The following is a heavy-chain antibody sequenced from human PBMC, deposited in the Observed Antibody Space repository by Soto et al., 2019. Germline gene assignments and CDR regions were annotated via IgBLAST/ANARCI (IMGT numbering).Heavy chain of an antibody. D-gene: IGHD6-13*01. J-gene: IGHJ5*02. CDR3: ARGSSWYRDWFDP. CDR2: INAGNGNT. CDR1: GYTFTSYA. V-gene: IGHV1-3*01. Sequence: ASVKVSCTASGYTFTSYAMHWVRQAPGQRLEWMGWINAGNGNTKYSQKFQGRVTITRDTSASTAYMELSSLRSEDTAVYYCARGSSWYRDWFDPWGQGTLVTVYS.